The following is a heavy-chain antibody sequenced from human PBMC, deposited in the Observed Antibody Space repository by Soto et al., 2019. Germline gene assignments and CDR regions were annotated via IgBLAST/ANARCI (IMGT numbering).Heavy chain of an antibody. V-gene: IGHV1-8*01. Sequence: QVQLVQSGAEVKKPGASVTVSCKASGYTFTSYDTNWGRQATGQGLEWMGWMNPNSGNTGYAQKFQGKVTITRNTSIRTAYMELSSLRSEDTSVYSCARGLRYCSSTSCSDFDYWGQGTLVTVSS. CDR1: GYTFTSYD. J-gene: IGHJ4*02. CDR2: MNPNSGNT. D-gene: IGHD2-2*01. CDR3: ARGLRYCSSTSCSDFDY.